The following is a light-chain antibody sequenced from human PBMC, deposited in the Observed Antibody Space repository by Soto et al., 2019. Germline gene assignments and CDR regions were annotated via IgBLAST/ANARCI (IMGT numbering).Light chain of an antibody. Sequence: QSALTQPRSVSGSPGQSVTISRTGTSSDVGGYNYVSWYQQHPGKAPKLMIYDVTKRPSGVPDRFSGSKSDNTASLTISGLQAEDEADYYCCSYAGTYIVVFGTGTKLTVL. J-gene: IGLJ1*01. CDR3: CSYAGTYIVV. CDR2: DVT. V-gene: IGLV2-11*01. CDR1: SSDVGGYNY.